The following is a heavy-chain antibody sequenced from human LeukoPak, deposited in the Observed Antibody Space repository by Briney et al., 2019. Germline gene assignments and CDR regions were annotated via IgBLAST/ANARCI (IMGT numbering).Heavy chain of an antibody. V-gene: IGHV4-38-2*01. CDR1: DYSISSGYY. J-gene: IGHJ4*02. D-gene: IGHD3-10*01. Sequence: SETLSLTCVVSDYSISSGYYWGWIRQPPGNGLEWIGSIYHSGGNTYYNPSLKSRVTISVDTSKNQFSLKVSSVTAADTAVYHCARYAGTYHFDYWGQGTLVTVSS. CDR3: ARYAGTYHFDY. CDR2: IYHSGGNT.